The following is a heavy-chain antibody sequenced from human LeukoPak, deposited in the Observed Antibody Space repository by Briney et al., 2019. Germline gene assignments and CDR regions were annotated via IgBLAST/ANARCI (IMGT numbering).Heavy chain of an antibody. J-gene: IGHJ4*02. D-gene: IGHD5-24*01. V-gene: IGHV4-34*01. Sequence: SETLSLTRAVYGGSFSGYYWSWIRQPPGKGLEWIGEINHSGSTNYNPSLKSRVTISLDTSKNQFSLKLSSVTAADTSVYFCARDGYNFGSFDYWGQGILVTVSS. CDR2: INHSGST. CDR3: ARDGYNFGSFDY. CDR1: GGSFSGYY.